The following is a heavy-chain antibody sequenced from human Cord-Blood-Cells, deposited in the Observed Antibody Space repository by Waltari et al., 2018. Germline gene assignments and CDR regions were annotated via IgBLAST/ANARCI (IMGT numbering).Heavy chain of an antibody. V-gene: IGHV5-51*01. J-gene: IGHJ4*02. CDR1: GYSFTSYW. D-gene: IGHD3-9*01. CDR3: ARFTDWAQYFDY. Sequence: EVQLVQSGAEVKKPGESLKISCKGSGYSFTSYWNGWVRQMPGKGLEWMGILSPGDSDTSYRPSFQGQVTISADKSISTAYLQWSSLKASDTAMYDCARFTDWAQYFDYWGQGTLVTVSS. CDR2: LSPGDSDT.